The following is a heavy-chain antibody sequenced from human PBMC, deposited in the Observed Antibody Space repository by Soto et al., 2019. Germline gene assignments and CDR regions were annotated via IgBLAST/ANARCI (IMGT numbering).Heavy chain of an antibody. D-gene: IGHD1-1*01. CDR3: ARDWATGTTRVRNDDAFDI. V-gene: IGHV1-46*01. Sequence: QVQLVQSGAEVKKPGASVKVSCKASGYTFTSYYMHWVRQAPGQGLEWMGIINPSGGSTSYAQKVQGRVTMTRDTSTSTVYMELSSLRSEDTAVYYCARDWATGTTRVRNDDAFDIWGQGTMVTVSS. CDR1: GYTFTSYY. J-gene: IGHJ3*02. CDR2: INPSGGST.